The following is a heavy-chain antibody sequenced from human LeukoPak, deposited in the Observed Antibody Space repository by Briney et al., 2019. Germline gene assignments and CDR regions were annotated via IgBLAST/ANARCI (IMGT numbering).Heavy chain of an antibody. Sequence: PGGSLRLSCAASGFTFSSYGMSWVRQAPGKGLEWVSAISGSGGSTYYADSVKGRFTISRDNSKNTLYLQMNSLRAEDTAVYYCAKDQASHNYDFWSGYIGDDAFDIWGQGTMVTVSS. CDR3: AKDQASHNYDFWSGYIGDDAFDI. V-gene: IGHV3-23*01. D-gene: IGHD3-3*01. CDR1: GFTFSSYG. CDR2: ISGSGGST. J-gene: IGHJ3*02.